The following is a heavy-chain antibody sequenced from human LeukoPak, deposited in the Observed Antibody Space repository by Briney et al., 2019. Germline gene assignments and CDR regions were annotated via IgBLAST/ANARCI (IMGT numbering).Heavy chain of an antibody. D-gene: IGHD5-12*01. J-gene: IGHJ4*02. CDR3: ASDLKWLRSNPDEQNPY. V-gene: IGHV3-33*01. Sequence: GGSLRLSCAASGFTFSSYGMHWARQAPGKGLEWGAVIWYDGSNKYYADSVKGRFTISRDNSKNTLYLQMNSLRAEDTAVYYCASDLKWLRSNPDEQNPYWGQGTLVTVSS. CDR2: IWYDGSNK. CDR1: GFTFSSYG.